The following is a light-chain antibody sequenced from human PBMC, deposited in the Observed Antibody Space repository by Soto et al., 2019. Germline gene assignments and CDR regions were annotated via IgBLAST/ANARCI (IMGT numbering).Light chain of an antibody. CDR2: KAS. J-gene: IGKJ1*01. Sequence: DIQMTQSPSTLSGSVGDRVTITCRASQTISSWLACYQQKPEKAHKLLIDKASNLKSGVPSRFSGSGSGTEFTLTISSXQPDDFATYYCQNYNSYSEAFGQGTKVDIK. V-gene: IGKV1-5*03. CDR3: QNYNSYSEA. CDR1: QTISSW.